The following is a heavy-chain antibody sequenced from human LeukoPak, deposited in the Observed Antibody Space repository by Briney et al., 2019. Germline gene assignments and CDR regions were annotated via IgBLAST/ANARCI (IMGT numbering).Heavy chain of an antibody. Sequence: GGSLRLSCSASGFTFSTYAMHWVRQAPGKGLEYVSGIGSNGGSTYYADSVKGRFTISRDNAKNSLSLQMNSLRDEDTAVYYCATWIVDGSLFDFWGQGTLVTVSS. CDR2: IGSNGGST. D-gene: IGHD6-19*01. V-gene: IGHV3-64*04. J-gene: IGHJ4*02. CDR1: GFTFSTYA. CDR3: ATWIVDGSLFDF.